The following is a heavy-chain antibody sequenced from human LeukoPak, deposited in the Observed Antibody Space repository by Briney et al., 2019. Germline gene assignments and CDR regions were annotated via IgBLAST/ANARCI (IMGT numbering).Heavy chain of an antibody. CDR3: AKCYLVAAGTYYYYGMDV. Sequence: GGSLRLSCAASGFTFSSYGMHWVRQAPGKGLEWVAFIRYDGSNKYYADSVKGRFTISRDNSKNTLYLQMNSLRAEDTAVYYCAKCYLVAAGTYYYYGMDVWGQGTTVTVSS. D-gene: IGHD6-13*01. CDR1: GFTFSSYG. J-gene: IGHJ6*02. V-gene: IGHV3-30*02. CDR2: IRYDGSNK.